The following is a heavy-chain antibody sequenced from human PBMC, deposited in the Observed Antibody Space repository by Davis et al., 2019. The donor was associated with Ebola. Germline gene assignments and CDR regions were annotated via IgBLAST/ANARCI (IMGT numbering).Heavy chain of an antibody. CDR3: ARDPYYGDY. CDR1: GFTVSSNY. Sequence: GESLKISCAASGFTVSSNYMNWVRQAPGKGLEWVSVIYSGGSTYYADSVKGRFTISRDNAKNTLYLQMNSLRAEDTAVYYCARDPYYGDYWGQGTLVTVSS. CDR2: IYSGGST. V-gene: IGHV3-53*01. J-gene: IGHJ4*02.